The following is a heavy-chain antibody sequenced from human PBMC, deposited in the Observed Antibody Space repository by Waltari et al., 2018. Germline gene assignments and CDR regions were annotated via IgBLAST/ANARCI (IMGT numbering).Heavy chain of an antibody. Sequence: QVQLVQSGAEVKKPGASVKVSCKASGYTFTGYYMHWVRQAPGQGLEWMGRINPNSGGTNYAQKFQGRVTMTRDTSISTAYMELSRLRSDDTAVYYCARDLGGRATMVRGVSGYWGQGTLVTVSS. CDR3: ARDLGGRATMVRGVSGY. V-gene: IGHV1-2*06. D-gene: IGHD3-10*01. CDR2: INPNSGGT. CDR1: GYTFTGYY. J-gene: IGHJ4*02.